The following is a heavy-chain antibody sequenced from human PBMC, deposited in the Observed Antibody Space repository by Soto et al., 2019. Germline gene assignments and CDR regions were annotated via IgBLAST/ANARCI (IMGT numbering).Heavy chain of an antibody. Sequence: SETLSLTCTVSGGSISSSSYYWGWIRQPPGKGLEWIGSIYYSGSTYYNPSLKSRATISVDTSKNQFSLKLSSVTAADTAVYYCARHYYDILTGYVSYYFDYWGQGTLVTVSS. CDR2: IYYSGST. CDR1: GGSISSSSYY. J-gene: IGHJ4*02. V-gene: IGHV4-39*01. D-gene: IGHD3-9*01. CDR3: ARHYYDILTGYVSYYFDY.